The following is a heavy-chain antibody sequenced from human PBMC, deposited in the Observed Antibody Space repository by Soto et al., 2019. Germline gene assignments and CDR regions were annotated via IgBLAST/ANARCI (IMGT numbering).Heavy chain of an antibody. CDR2: IYNSGST. V-gene: IGHV4-59*08. J-gene: IGHJ3*02. CDR3: TRPNQGDYAFDI. Sequence: QVQLQESGPGLVKPSETLSLTCSVSGGSISSYYLSWIRQPPGKGLEWIGYIYNSGSTVYNLSLRSRLTISVDTSKNHVSLKLSSVTAADTAVYYCTRPNQGDYAFDIWGQGTMVTVSS. CDR1: GGSISSYY. D-gene: IGHD2-21*02.